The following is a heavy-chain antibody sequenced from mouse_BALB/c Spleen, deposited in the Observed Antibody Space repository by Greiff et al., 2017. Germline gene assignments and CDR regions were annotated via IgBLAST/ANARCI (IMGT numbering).Heavy chain of an antibody. D-gene: IGHD2-10*01. Sequence: QVQLKQSGPSLVQPSQSLSITCTVSGFSLTSYGVHWVRQSPGKGLEWLGVIWRGGSTDYNAAFMSRLSITKDNSKSQVFFKMNSLQADDTAIYYCAQKEGPYYGLYYYAMDYWGQGTSVTVSS. J-gene: IGHJ4*01. CDR3: AQKEGPYYGLYYYAMDY. V-gene: IGHV2-5-1*01. CDR2: IWRGGST. CDR1: GFSLTSYG.